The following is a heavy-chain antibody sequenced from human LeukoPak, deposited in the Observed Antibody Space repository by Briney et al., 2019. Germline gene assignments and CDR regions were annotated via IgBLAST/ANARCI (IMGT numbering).Heavy chain of an antibody. J-gene: IGHJ4*02. CDR1: GFTFSSYA. Sequence: AGSLRLSCAASGFTFSSYAMHWVRQAPGKGLEYVAAISSNGGSTYYANSVKGRFTISRDNSKNTLYLQMGSLRAEDMAVYYCARDYYDSSGYYLPGYWGQGTLVTVSS. CDR3: ARDYYDSSGYYLPGY. V-gene: IGHV3-64*01. CDR2: ISSNGGST. D-gene: IGHD3-22*01.